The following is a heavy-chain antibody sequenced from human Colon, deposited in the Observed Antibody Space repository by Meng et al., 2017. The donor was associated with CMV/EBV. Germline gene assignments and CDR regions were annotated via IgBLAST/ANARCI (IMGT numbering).Heavy chain of an antibody. V-gene: IGHV4-61*01. CDR1: GSSVNSDRFY. J-gene: IGHJ4*02. CDR3: ARDHYDVNYFDY. CDR2: IYYNGSP. D-gene: IGHD3-16*01. Sequence: SETLSLTCSVSGSSVNSDRFYWSWLRQPPGGGLEWFGYIYYNGSPKYNSSLKSRVTISLDTSKNQFSLEMTSVTAADTAMYYCARDHYDVNYFDYWGQGTLVTVSS.